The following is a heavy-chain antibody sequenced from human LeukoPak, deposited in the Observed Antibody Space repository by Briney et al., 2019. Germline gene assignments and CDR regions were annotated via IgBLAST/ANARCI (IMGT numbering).Heavy chain of an antibody. J-gene: IGHJ6*02. CDR2: IYPGDSDT. V-gene: IGHV5-51*01. Sequence: GESLKISCKGSGYSFTNYWIGWVRQMPGKGLEWMGIIYPGDSDTRYSPSFQGQVTISADKSITTAYLQWSSLKASDTAMYYCARSTGYCSGDMCYYNGMDVWGQGTTVTVSS. CDR1: GYSFTNYW. D-gene: IGHD2-15*01. CDR3: ARSTGYCSGDMCYYNGMDV.